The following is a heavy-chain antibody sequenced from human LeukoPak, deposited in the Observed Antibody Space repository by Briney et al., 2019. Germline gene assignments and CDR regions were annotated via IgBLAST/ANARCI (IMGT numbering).Heavy chain of an antibody. CDR1: GFTFSSYA. V-gene: IGHV3-23*01. J-gene: IGHJ4*02. CDR2: NSGSGGST. Sequence: PGGSLRLSCAASGFTFSSYAMSWVRQAPGKGLEWVSANSGSGGSTYYADSVKGRFTISRDSSKNTVYLQVNSLRAEDTAVYYCAKVGGHDYILYYFEYWGQGTLVTVSS. CDR3: AKVGGHDYILYYFEY. D-gene: IGHD4-11*01.